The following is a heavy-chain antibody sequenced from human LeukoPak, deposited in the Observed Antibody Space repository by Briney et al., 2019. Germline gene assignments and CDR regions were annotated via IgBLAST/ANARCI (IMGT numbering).Heavy chain of an antibody. CDR2: IKGDGSST. D-gene: IGHD6-19*01. CDR1: GFTFSSYW. Sequence: PGGSLRLSCAASGFTFSSYWMHWVRHTPGKGLVWVSRIKGDGSSTSYADSVKGRFTISRDNAKNTLYLQMNSLRAEDTAVYYCAKDLDVLAVAGHLDYWGQGTLVTVSS. J-gene: IGHJ4*02. CDR3: AKDLDVLAVAGHLDY. V-gene: IGHV3-74*01.